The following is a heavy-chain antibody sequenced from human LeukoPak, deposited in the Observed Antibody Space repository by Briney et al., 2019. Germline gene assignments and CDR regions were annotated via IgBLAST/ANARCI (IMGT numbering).Heavy chain of an antibody. CDR1: GGSISSYY. Sequence: PSETLSLTCTVSGGSISSYYWSWIRQPPGKGLEWIGYIYYSGSTNYNPSRQSRVTISVDTSKNQFPLKLSSVTAADTAVYYCARHRNYYGSAIDYWGQGTLVTVSS. CDR3: ARHRNYYGSAIDY. CDR2: IYYSGST. D-gene: IGHD3-10*01. J-gene: IGHJ4*02. V-gene: IGHV4-59*08.